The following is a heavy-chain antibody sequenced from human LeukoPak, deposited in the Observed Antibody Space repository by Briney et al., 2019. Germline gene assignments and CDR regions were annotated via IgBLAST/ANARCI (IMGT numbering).Heavy chain of an antibody. CDR3: ARDHPGSRSYYFDY. CDR2: IIPILGIA. Sequence: SVKVSCKASGGTFSSYAISWVRQAPGQGLEWMGRIIPILGIANYAQKFQGRVAITADKSTSTAYMELSSLRSEDTAVYYCARDHPGSRSYYFDYWGQGTLVTVSS. J-gene: IGHJ4*02. V-gene: IGHV1-69*04. CDR1: GGTFSSYA. D-gene: IGHD1-26*01.